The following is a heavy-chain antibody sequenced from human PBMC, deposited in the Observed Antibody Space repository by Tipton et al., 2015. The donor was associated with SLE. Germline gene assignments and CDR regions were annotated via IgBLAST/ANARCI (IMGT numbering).Heavy chain of an antibody. V-gene: IGHV4-39*01. CDR1: GDSISISTYS. Sequence: LRLSCPVSGDSISISTYSWGWIRQPPGKGLEWIGSMFYSGSTYYNSSLKSRVTISVNTSKNQFSLKLSSVTAADTSVYYCVRQPTEGWFDPWGQGTLVTVSS. J-gene: IGHJ5*02. CDR3: VRQPTEGWFDP. CDR2: MFYSGST.